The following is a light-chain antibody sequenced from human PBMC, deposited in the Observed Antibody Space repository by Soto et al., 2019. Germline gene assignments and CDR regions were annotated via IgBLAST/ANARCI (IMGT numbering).Light chain of an antibody. CDR3: NSYAGSNNYVI. Sequence: QSALTQPPSASGSPGQSVTISCTGTSSDVGGYDYVSWYQQHPGKAPKLIIYEVIKRPSGVPDRFSGSKSGNTASLTVSGLQAEDEDDYYCNSYAGSNNYVIFGGGTKVTVL. CDR1: SSDVGGYDY. J-gene: IGLJ2*01. V-gene: IGLV2-8*01. CDR2: EVI.